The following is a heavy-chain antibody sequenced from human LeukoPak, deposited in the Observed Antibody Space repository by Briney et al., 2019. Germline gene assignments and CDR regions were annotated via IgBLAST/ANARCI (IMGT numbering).Heavy chain of an antibody. CDR1: GFTFSSYA. Sequence: GGSLRLSCAASGFTFSSYAMSWVRQSPGKGLEWVSAISGSGGSTYYADSVKGRFTISRDNSKNTLYLQMNSLRAEDTAVYYCAKDFGIAVAGTDYWGQGTLVTVSS. CDR2: ISGSGGST. CDR3: AKDFGIAVAGTDY. V-gene: IGHV3-23*01. J-gene: IGHJ4*02. D-gene: IGHD6-19*01.